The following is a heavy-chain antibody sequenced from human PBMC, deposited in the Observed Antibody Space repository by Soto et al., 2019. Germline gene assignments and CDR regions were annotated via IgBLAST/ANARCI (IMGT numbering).Heavy chain of an antibody. V-gene: IGHV1-18*01. J-gene: IGHJ4*02. D-gene: IGHD3-10*01. CDR2: ISAYNGNT. CDR3: ARVALTMVRGVIIPALFDY. CDR1: GYTFTSYG. Sequence: VASVKVSCKASGYTFTSYGISWVRQAPGQGLEWMGWISAYNGNTNYAQKLQGRVTMTTDTSTSTAYMELRSLRSDDTAVYYCARVALTMVRGVIIPALFDYWGQGTLVTVSS.